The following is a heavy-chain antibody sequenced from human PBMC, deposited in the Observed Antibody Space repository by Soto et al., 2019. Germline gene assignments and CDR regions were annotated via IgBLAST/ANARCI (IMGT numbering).Heavy chain of an antibody. CDR3: ARDRYGESI. CDR2: IRHDSSEI. CDR1: GITFSIYS. J-gene: IGHJ3*02. D-gene: IGHD3-10*01. Sequence: EVQLVESGGDLVQPGGSLRLSCAVSGITFSIYSMNWVRQAPGKGLEWVSFIRHDSSEIYYADSVKGRFTTSRDNANNLLYLQINSLRTEDTTVSYCARDRYGESIWGQGTKFTVSA. V-gene: IGHV3-48*01.